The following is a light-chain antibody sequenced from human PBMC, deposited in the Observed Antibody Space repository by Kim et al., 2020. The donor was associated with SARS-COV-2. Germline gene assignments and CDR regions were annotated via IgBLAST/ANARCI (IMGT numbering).Light chain of an antibody. CDR2: DVN. Sequence: QSALTQPPSVSGSPGQSVTISCTGTSSDFGSYNRVSWYQQPPGTAPKLMIYDVNNRPSGVPDRFSGSKSGNTASLTISGLQAEDEADYYCLSYTSSSTFVFGTGTKVTVL. J-gene: IGLJ1*01. CDR1: SSDFGSYNR. CDR3: LSYTSSSTFV. V-gene: IGLV2-18*02.